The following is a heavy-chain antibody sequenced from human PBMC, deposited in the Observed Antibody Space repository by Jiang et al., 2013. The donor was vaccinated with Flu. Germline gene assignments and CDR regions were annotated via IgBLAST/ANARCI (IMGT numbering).Heavy chain of an antibody. V-gene: IGHV4-34*01. D-gene: IGHD3-22*01. CDR3: ARENPLTYYYDSSGYPYDY. CDR2: INHSGST. CDR1: GGSFSGYY. Sequence: LLKPSETLSLTCAVYGGSFSGYYWSWIRQPPGKGLEWIGEINHSGSTNYNPSLKSRVTISVDTSKNQFSLKLSSVTAADTAVYYCARENPLTYYYDSSGYPYDYWGQGTLVTVSS. J-gene: IGHJ4*02.